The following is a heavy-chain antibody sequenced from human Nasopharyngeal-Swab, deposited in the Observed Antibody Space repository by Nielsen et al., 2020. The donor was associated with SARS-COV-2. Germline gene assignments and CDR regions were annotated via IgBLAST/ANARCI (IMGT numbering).Heavy chain of an antibody. J-gene: IGHJ6*02. CDR2: INPSGGST. V-gene: IGHV1-46*01. CDR1: GYTFTSYY. D-gene: IGHD6-19*01. Sequence: ASVTVSCKASGYTFTSYYMHWVRQAPGQGLEWMGIINPSGGSTSYAQKFQGRVTMTRDTSTSTVYMELSSLRSEDTAVYYCARDLTNSIAVAGNYYYGMDVWGQGTTVTVSS. CDR3: ARDLTNSIAVAGNYYYGMDV.